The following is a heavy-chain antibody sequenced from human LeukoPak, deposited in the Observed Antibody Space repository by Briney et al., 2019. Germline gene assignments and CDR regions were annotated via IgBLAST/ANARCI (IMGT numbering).Heavy chain of an antibody. V-gene: IGHV5-51*01. CDR2: IYPGDSDT. D-gene: IGHD1-26*01. J-gene: IGHJ4*02. Sequence: GESLKISCQGSGYSFASYWIAWVRQMPGKGLEWMGIIYPGDSDTRYSPSFQGQVTISADKSISTAYLQWSSLRASDTAMYYCARPGKVGDANYFDSWGQGTLVTVSS. CDR1: GYSFASYW. CDR3: ARPGKVGDANYFDS.